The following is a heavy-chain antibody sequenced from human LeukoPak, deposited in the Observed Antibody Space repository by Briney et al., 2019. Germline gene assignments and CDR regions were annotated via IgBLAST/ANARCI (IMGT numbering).Heavy chain of an antibody. V-gene: IGHV3-15*01. D-gene: IGHD2-2*01. J-gene: IGHJ4*02. CDR2: IKSKTDSGTT. CDR1: GFTFSNAW. CDR3: TTAPAQSDY. Sequence: GGSLRLSCAVSGFTFSNAWMSWVRQAPGKGLEWVGRIKSKTDSGTTDYAAPVKGRFTISRDDPKNTLFLQMNSLKTEDTAVYYCTTAPAQSDYWGQGTLVTVSS.